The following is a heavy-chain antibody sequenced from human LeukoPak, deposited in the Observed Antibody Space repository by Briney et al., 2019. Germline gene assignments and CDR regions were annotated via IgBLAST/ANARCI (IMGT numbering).Heavy chain of an antibody. J-gene: IGHJ4*02. V-gene: IGHV3-43D*04. CDR2: ISWDGGST. Sequence: GGSLRLSCAASGFTFDDYAMHWVRQAPGKGLEWVSLISWDGGSTYYADSVKGRFTVSRDNSKNSLYLQMNSLRAEDTALYYCAKVFSSSSLDYWGQGTLVTVSS. CDR1: GFTFDDYA. CDR3: AKVFSSSSLDY. D-gene: IGHD6-6*01.